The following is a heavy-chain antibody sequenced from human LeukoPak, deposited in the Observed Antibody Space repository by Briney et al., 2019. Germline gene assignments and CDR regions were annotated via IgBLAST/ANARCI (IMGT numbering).Heavy chain of an antibody. J-gene: IGHJ4*02. V-gene: IGHV3-48*03. CDR2: ISSSGSTI. Sequence: PRGSLRLSCAASGFTFSSYEMNWVRQAPGKGLEWVSYISSSGSTIYYADSVKGRFTISRDSSKNTLYLQMNSLRAEDTAVYYCAKWDYYGSASYPHYWGQGTLATVSS. CDR1: GFTFSSYE. D-gene: IGHD3-10*01. CDR3: AKWDYYGSASYPHY.